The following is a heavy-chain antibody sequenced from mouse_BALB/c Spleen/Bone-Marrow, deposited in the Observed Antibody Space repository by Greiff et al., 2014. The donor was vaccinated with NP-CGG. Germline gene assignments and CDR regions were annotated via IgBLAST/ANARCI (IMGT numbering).Heavy chain of an antibody. CDR3: ASYYYGSSLFAY. CDR1: GFNIKDTY. J-gene: IGHJ3*01. CDR2: IDPANGNT. Sequence: VQLQQSGAELVKPGASVKLSCTASGFNIKDTYMHWVKQRPEQGLEWIGRIDPANGNTKYDPKFQGKATITADTSSNTAYLQLSXXXXEDXAVYYCASYYYGSSLFAYWGQGTLVTVSA. V-gene: IGHV14-3*02. D-gene: IGHD1-1*01.